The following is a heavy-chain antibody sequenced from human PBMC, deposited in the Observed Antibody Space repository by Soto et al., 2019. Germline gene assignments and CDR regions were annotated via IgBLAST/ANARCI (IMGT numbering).Heavy chain of an antibody. V-gene: IGHV1-69*13. CDR2: IIPIFGTA. D-gene: IGHD3-22*01. CDR3: ARDIGGYYYDSSGYQNWFDP. Sequence: ASVKVSCKASGGTFSSYAISWVRQAPGQGLEWMGGIIPIFGTANYAQKFQGRVTITADESTSTAYMELSSLRSEDTAVYYCARDIGGYYYDSSGYQNWFDPWGQGTLVTVSS. CDR1: GGTFSSYA. J-gene: IGHJ5*02.